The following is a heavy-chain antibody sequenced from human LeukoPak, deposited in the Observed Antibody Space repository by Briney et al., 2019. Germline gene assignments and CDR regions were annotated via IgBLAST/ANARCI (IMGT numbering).Heavy chain of an antibody. D-gene: IGHD1-26*01. J-gene: IGHJ4*02. Sequence: SETLSLTCTVSGGSTSDYHWSWFRQAPGKGLEWIGYLYKTGSTRFNPSLKSRLIISVDTSRNQFSLRLTSVTAADTAVYYCTRRTGSRSNWGQGTLVTVSS. CDR3: TRRTGSRSN. CDR2: LYKTGST. V-gene: IGHV4-59*12. CDR1: GGSTSDYH.